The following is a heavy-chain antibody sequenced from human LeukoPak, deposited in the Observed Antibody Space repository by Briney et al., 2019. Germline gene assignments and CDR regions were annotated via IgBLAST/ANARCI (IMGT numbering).Heavy chain of an antibody. Sequence: ASVKVSCKASGYTFTGYYIYWVRQAPGQGLERMGWINPNSGGTNYAQKFQGRVTMTRDTSISTAYMELSRLRSDDTAVFYCARDQEHMYCGGDCYSGFDYWGQGTLVTVSS. CDR2: INPNSGGT. CDR1: GYTFTGYY. J-gene: IGHJ4*02. CDR3: ARDQEHMYCGGDCYSGFDY. V-gene: IGHV1-2*02. D-gene: IGHD2-21*01.